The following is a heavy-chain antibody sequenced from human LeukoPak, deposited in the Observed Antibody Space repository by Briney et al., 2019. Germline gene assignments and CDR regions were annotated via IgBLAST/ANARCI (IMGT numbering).Heavy chain of an antibody. CDR1: GGTFSSYA. CDR3: ARGTYYYDSSGPGSFDY. CDR2: IIPIFGTA. Sequence: GSSVKVSCKASGGTFSSYAISWVRQAPGQGLEWMGGIIPIFGTANYAQKFQGRVTITADESTSTAYMELSSLRSEDTAVYYCARGTYYYDSSGPGSFDYWGQGTLVTVSS. J-gene: IGHJ4*02. D-gene: IGHD3-22*01. V-gene: IGHV1-69*01.